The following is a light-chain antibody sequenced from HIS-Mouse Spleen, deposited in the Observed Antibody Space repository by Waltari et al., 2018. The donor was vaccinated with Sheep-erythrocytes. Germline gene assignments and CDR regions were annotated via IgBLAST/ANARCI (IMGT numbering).Light chain of an antibody. CDR3: SSYAGSNNWV. J-gene: IGLJ3*02. V-gene: IGLV2-8*01. CDR1: SSDVGSYNY. Sequence: QPASVSGSPGQSITISCTGTSSDVGSYNYVSWYQQHPGKAPKLMIYEVSKRPSGVPDRFSGSKSGNTASLTVSGLQAEDEADYYCSSYAGSNNWVFGGGTKLTVL. CDR2: EVS.